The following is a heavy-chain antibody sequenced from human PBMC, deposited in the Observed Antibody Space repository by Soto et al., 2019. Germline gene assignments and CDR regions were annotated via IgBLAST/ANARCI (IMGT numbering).Heavy chain of an antibody. Sequence: SETLSLTCTVPGGSISSYYWSWIRQPPGKGLEWIGYIYYSGSTNYNPSLKSRVTISVDTSKNQFSLKLSSVTAADTAVYYCARGGWDSGSFDYWGQGTLVTVSS. CDR1: GGSISSYY. J-gene: IGHJ4*02. CDR3: ARGGWDSGSFDY. D-gene: IGHD6-19*01. V-gene: IGHV4-59*01. CDR2: IYYSGST.